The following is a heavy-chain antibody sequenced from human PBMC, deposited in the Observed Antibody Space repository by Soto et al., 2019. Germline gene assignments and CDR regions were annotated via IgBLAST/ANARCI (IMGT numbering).Heavy chain of an antibody. V-gene: IGHV3-66*01. D-gene: IGHD6-13*01. CDR3: ARFRSTAAADY. Sequence: DVQLVESGGTLVQPGGSLRLSCAASGFTVGVNYMSWVRQAPGKGLECVSVFYSGGSTYYADSVKGRFTISRDNSKNTLYLQMNSLRAEDTAVYYYARFRSTAAADYWGQGTLVIVSS. CDR1: GFTVGVNY. J-gene: IGHJ4*02. CDR2: FYSGGST.